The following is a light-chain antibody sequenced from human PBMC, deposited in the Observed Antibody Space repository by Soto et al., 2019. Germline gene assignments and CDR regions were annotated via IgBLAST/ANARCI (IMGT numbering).Light chain of an antibody. CDR1: QDISNY. CDR3: QQYNSWT. CDR2: DAS. V-gene: IGKV1-5*01. J-gene: IGKJ1*01. Sequence: DIQMTQSPSTLSASVGDRVTITCQASQDISNYLNWYQQKPGKAPKLLIYDASSLESGVPSRFSGSGSGTEFTLTISSLQPDDFATYYCQQYNSWTFGQGTKVDIK.